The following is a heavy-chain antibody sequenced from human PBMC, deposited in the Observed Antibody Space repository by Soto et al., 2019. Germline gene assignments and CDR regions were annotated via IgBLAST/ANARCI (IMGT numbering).Heavy chain of an antibody. V-gene: IGHV4-39*01. CDR3: ARLSSTCWFDP. Sequence: DTLSLTCTVSGGSISSSSYYWGWIRQPPGKGLEWIGSIYYSGSTYYNPSLKSRVTISVDTSKNQFSLKLSSVTAADTAVYYCARLSSTCWFDPWGQGTLVTVPQ. J-gene: IGHJ5*02. CDR1: GGSISSSSYY. CDR2: IYYSGST.